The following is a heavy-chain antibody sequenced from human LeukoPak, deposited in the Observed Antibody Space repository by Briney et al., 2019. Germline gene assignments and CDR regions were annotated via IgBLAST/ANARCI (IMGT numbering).Heavy chain of an antibody. V-gene: IGHV3-23*01. Sequence: PGGSLRLSCAASGFTFNTYAMSWVRQAPGKGLEWVSVISGSGGTTYYADSVKGRFTISRDNSKNTLYLQMNSLRAEDTAVYYCAKLYCSSTSCYPIDYWGQGTLVTVSS. CDR2: ISGSGGTT. CDR3: AKLYCSSTSCYPIDY. CDR1: GFTFNTYA. D-gene: IGHD2-2*01. J-gene: IGHJ4*02.